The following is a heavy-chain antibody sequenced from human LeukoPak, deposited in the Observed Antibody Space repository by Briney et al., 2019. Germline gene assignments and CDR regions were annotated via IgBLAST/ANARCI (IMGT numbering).Heavy chain of an antibody. Sequence: PSETLSLTCTVSGGSISSSSYYWGWIRQSPGKGLEWIGTIYYSGSTYYNPSLKSRVTISVDTSKNQFSLKLSSVTAADTAVYYCARTTYYYDSSGPDAFDIWGQGTMVTVSS. CDR2: IYYSGST. CDR1: GGSISSSSYY. CDR3: ARTTYYYDSSGPDAFDI. J-gene: IGHJ3*02. V-gene: IGHV4-39*07. D-gene: IGHD3-22*01.